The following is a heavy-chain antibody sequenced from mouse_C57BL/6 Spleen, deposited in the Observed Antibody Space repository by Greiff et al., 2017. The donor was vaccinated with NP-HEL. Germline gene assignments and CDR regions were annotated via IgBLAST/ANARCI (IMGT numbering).Heavy chain of an antibody. J-gene: IGHJ4*01. CDR3: ARPKDYAMDY. V-gene: IGHV5-6*01. CDR1: GFTFSSYG. Sequence: EVHLVESGGDLVKPGGSLKLSCAASGFTFSSYGMSWVRQTPDKRLEWVATISSGGSYTYYPDSVKGRFTISRDNAKNTLYLQMSSLKSEDTAMYYCARPKDYAMDYWGQGTSVTVSS. CDR2: ISSGGSYT.